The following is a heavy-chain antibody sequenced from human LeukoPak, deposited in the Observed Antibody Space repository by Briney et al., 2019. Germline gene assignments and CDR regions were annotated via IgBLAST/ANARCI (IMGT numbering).Heavy chain of an antibody. J-gene: IGHJ4*02. V-gene: IGHV3-30*02. Sequence: GGSLRLSCAASGFTFSSYGMHWVRQAPGKGLEWVACIRYDGSNKYYADSVKGRFTISRDNSKNTLYLQMNSLRADDTAVYYCAKDEGRSGSSPSPYFDYWGQGTLVTVSS. CDR3: AKDEGRSGSSPSPYFDY. CDR2: IRYDGSNK. CDR1: GFTFSSYG. D-gene: IGHD6-6*01.